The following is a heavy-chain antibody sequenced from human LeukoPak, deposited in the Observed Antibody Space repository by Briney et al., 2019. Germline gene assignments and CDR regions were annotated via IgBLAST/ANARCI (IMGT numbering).Heavy chain of an antibody. V-gene: IGHV3-23*01. CDR3: AKNSGGTCYSHLDY. CDR1: GFTFSRYS. D-gene: IGHD2-15*01. J-gene: IGHJ4*02. Sequence: GGSLRLSCAGSGFTFSRYSMNWVRQAPGKGLEWVSGISVSGGSTYYEDSVKGRFTISRDNSKNTLYLQMNSLRAEDTAVYYCAKNSGGTCYSHLDYWGQGTLVTVSS. CDR2: ISVSGGST.